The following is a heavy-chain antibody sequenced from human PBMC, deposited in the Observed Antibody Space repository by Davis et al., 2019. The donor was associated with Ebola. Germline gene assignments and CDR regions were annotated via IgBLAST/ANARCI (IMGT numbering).Heavy chain of an antibody. Sequence: SETLSLTCTVSGGSISSYYWSWIRQPPGKGLEWIGYIYYSGSTNYNPSLKSRVTISVDTSKNQFSLKLSSVTAADTAVYYCASHLGYYYDSSGYYRTNYFDYWGQGTLVTVSS. J-gene: IGHJ4*02. CDR1: GGSISSYY. D-gene: IGHD3-22*01. CDR3: ASHLGYYYDSSGYYRTNYFDY. CDR2: IYYSGST. V-gene: IGHV4-59*12.